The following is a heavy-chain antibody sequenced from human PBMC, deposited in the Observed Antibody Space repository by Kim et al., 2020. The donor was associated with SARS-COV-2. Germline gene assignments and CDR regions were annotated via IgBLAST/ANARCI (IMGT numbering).Heavy chain of an antibody. Sequence: SETLSLTCTISGASISDDYWTWIRQPPGKGLEWIGYFSYNKRTSYNPSLKSRVSMSLDTSRNQFSLKLNSVTAADTAEYYCARLPDITGWPFDYWAQGTLVTVSS. CDR1: GASISDDY. D-gene: IGHD6-19*01. V-gene: IGHV4-59*08. J-gene: IGHJ4*02. CDR2: FSYNKRT. CDR3: ARLPDITGWPFDY.